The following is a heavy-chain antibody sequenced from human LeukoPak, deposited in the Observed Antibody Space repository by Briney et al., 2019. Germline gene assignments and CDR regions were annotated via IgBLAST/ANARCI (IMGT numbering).Heavy chain of an antibody. D-gene: IGHD3-10*01. J-gene: IGHJ6*02. CDR3: ATSGMGRGMDV. CDR2: INPNSGCT. CDR1: GSTFSGYY. V-gene: IGHV1-2*02. Sequence: ASVKVSCKASGSTFSGYYMHWVRQAPGQGLEWMGWINPNSGCTSYAQKFQGRVTMTRDTSISTAYMELSRLRSDDSAVYYCATSGMGRGMDVWGQGTTVTVSS.